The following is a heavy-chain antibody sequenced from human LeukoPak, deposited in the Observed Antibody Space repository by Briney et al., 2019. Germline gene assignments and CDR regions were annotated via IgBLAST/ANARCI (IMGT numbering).Heavy chain of an antibody. J-gene: IGHJ4*02. CDR2: IKQDESEK. CDR3: ARGGSSKIDY. CDR1: GLTFNGYG. Sequence: PGGSLRLSVAASGLTFNGYGMICFRRAPGRGLEWVANIKQDESEKHYVDSVKGRFTISRDNAKNSLYLHMDSLRAEDTAMYFCARGGSSKIDYWGQGALVLVSS. V-gene: IGHV3-7*01. D-gene: IGHD3-16*01.